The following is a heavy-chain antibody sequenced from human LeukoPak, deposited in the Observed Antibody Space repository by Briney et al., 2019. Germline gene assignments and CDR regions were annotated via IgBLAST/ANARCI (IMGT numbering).Heavy chain of an antibody. D-gene: IGHD3-22*01. CDR1: GYTFTGYY. Sequence: ASVKVSCKASGYTFTGYYMHWVRQAPGQGLEWMGWINPNSGGTNYAQKFQGRVTMTRDTSISTAYMELSRLRSDDTAVYYCARDRRRTMIVVGQPSNWFDPWGQGTLVTVSS. J-gene: IGHJ5*02. CDR3: ARDRRRTMIVVGQPSNWFDP. CDR2: INPNSGGT. V-gene: IGHV1-2*02.